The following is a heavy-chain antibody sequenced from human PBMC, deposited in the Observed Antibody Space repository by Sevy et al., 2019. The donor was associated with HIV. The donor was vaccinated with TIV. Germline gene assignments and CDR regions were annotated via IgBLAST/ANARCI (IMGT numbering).Heavy chain of an antibody. D-gene: IGHD3-10*01. Sequence: GGSLRLSCAASGFTFSSYGMHWVRQAPGKGLEWVAFIRYDGSNKYYAHSVKGRFTISRDNSKNTLYLQMNSLRAEDTAVYYCAKDRGLRTLWFGELNPWGQGTLVTVSS. J-gene: IGHJ5*02. CDR2: IRYDGSNK. CDR1: GFTFSSYG. CDR3: AKDRGLRTLWFGELNP. V-gene: IGHV3-30*02.